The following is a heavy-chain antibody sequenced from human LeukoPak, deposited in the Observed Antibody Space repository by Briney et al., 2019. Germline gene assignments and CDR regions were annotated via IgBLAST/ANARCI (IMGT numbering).Heavy chain of an antibody. D-gene: IGHD1-14*01. CDR1: SGSINNYY. J-gene: IGHJ3*02. V-gene: IGHV4-59*01. Sequence: PSETLSLTCTVSSGSINNYYWSWIRQPPGKGLEWIGYILSSGSTNYNPSVKSRVTISVDTSKNQFSLKLSSVTAADTAVYYCARTNQISETAFDIWGQGTMVIVSS. CDR3: ARTNQISETAFDI. CDR2: ILSSGST.